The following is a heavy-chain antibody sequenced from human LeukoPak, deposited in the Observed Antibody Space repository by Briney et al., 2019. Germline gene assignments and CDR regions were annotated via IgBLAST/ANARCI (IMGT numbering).Heavy chain of an antibody. CDR2: IIPILGIA. J-gene: IGHJ5*02. CDR3: ARGVRGVNGATVWFDP. Sequence: SVKVSCKASGGTFSSYTISGVRQAPGQGLEWMGRIIPILGIANYAQKFQGRVTITADKSTSTAYMELSSLRSEDTAVYYCARGVRGVNGATVWFDPWGQGTLVTVYS. CDR1: GGTFSSYT. V-gene: IGHV1-69*02. D-gene: IGHD2-8*01.